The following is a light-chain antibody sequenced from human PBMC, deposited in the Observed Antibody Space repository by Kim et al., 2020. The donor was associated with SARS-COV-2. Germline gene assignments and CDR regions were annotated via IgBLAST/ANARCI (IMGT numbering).Light chain of an antibody. V-gene: IGKV3-15*01. CDR2: DAS. Sequence: ASPGERATPSCRASQSVGSNLAWYQQKPGQAPRLLIYDASTRATGIPARFSGSWSGTEFTLTISSLQSEDFVVYFCQQYNNWPLTVGQGTKVDIK. CDR3: QQYNNWPLT. J-gene: IGKJ1*01. CDR1: QSVGSN.